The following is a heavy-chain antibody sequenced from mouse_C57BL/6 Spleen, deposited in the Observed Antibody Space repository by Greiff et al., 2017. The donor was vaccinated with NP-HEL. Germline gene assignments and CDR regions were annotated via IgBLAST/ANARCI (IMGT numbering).Heavy chain of an antibody. CDR1: GFTFSDYG. Sequence: EVKVVESGGGLVKPGGSLKLSCAASGFTFSDYGMHWVRQAPEKGLEWVAYISSGSSTIYYADTVKGRFTISRDNAKNTLFLQMTSLRSEDTAMYYCASTDGYYQFAYWGQGTLVTVSA. V-gene: IGHV5-17*01. D-gene: IGHD2-3*01. CDR3: ASTDGYYQFAY. CDR2: ISSGSSTI. J-gene: IGHJ3*01.